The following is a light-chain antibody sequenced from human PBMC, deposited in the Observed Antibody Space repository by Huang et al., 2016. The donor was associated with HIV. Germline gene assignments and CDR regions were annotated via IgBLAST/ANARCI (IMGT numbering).Light chain of an antibody. CDR1: QSLLHSNGYSY. J-gene: IGKJ2*01. CDR3: MQALQTPYT. V-gene: IGKV2-28*01. CDR2: LGS. Sequence: DIVMTQSPLSLPVTPGEPASISCRSSQSLLHSNGYSYLDWYLQKPGQSPQLLIYLGSNRASGVPDRFRGSGSGTDFTLKISRVEAEDVGVYYCMQALQTPYTFGQGTKLEIK.